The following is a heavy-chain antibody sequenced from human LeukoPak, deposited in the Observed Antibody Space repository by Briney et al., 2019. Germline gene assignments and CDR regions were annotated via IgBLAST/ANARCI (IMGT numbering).Heavy chain of an antibody. D-gene: IGHD2-15*01. V-gene: IGHV1-18*01. CDR1: GYTFTSYG. CDR3: ALSGYCSGGSCYSLV. CDR2: ISAYNGNT. J-gene: IGHJ4*02. Sequence: ASVKVSCKASGYTFTSYGISWVRQAPGQGLEWMGWISAYNGNTNYAQKLQDRVTMTTDTSTSTAYMELRSLRSDDTAVYYCALSGYCSGGSCYSLVWGQGTLVTVSS.